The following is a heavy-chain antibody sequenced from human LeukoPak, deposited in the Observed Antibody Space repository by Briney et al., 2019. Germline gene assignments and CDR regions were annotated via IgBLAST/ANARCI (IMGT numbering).Heavy chain of an antibody. CDR3: VRLDYSNFFDY. D-gene: IGHD4-11*01. J-gene: IGHJ4*02. V-gene: IGHV4-61*02. CDR1: GGSISSGSYY. CDR2: IYTSGST. Sequence: SETLSLTCTVSGGSISSGSYYWSWIRQPAGKGLEWIARIYTSGSTNYNPSLKSRVTISVDTSKNQFSLKLSSVTAADTAVYYCVRLDYSNFFDYWGQGNLVTVSS.